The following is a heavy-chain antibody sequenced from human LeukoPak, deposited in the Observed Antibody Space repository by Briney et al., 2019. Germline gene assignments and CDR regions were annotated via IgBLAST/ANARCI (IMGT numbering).Heavy chain of an antibody. Sequence: GRSLRLSCAASGFTFSRFAMRWVRQAPGKGLEWVAVISYDGSKKYYADSVKGRFTISRDNSKNTLYLQMNSLGAEDTAVYSCAREQIGGNSFDAFDIWGQGTMVTVSS. CDR1: GFTFSRFA. CDR3: AREQIGGNSFDAFDI. D-gene: IGHD4-23*01. CDR2: ISYDGSKK. J-gene: IGHJ3*02. V-gene: IGHV3-30*04.